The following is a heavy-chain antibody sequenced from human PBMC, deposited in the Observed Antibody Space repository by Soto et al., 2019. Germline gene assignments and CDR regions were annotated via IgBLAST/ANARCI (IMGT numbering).Heavy chain of an antibody. J-gene: IGHJ4*02. CDR3: AAGGGLPRYY. CDR1: GGYIIGLGYS. Sequence: VAGGYIIGLGYSCSWIRQPPGKGLEWIGYIYHSGSTYYNPSLKSRVTISVDRSKNQFSLKLSSVTAADTAVYYCAAGGGLPRYYWGQGTLVTVSS. V-gene: IGHV4-30-2*01. D-gene: IGHD5-12*01. CDR2: IYHSGST.